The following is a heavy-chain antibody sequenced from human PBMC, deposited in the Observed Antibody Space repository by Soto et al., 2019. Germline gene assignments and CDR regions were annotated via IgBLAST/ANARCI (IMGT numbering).Heavy chain of an antibody. CDR3: AKHRMPGTTGEFDDH. CDR2: ISGSGGST. J-gene: IGHJ1*01. V-gene: IGHV3-23*01. CDR1: VFTFSSYV. Sequence: GGSLRLSCAASVFTFSSYVMSFVRQAPGKGLEWVSTISGSGGSTYYADSVRGRFTISRDNSKNTLYLQMDSLRAEDAAVYYCAKHRMPGTTGEFDDHWGQGTLVPLS. D-gene: IGHD3-10*01.